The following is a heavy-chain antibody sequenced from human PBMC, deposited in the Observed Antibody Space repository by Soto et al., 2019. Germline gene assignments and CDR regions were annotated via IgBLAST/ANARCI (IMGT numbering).Heavy chain of an antibody. V-gene: IGHV1-69*13. Sequence: GASVKVACKASGGTFSRYAISWVRQAPGQGLEWMGGIIPIFGTANYAQKFQGRVTITADESTSTAYMELSSLTSEETAVYFWARQVHPRYSSDWGPGSQVTVSA. CDR1: GGTFSRYA. CDR3: ARQVHPRYSSD. CDR2: IIPIFGTA. D-gene: IGHD2-15*01. J-gene: IGHJ4*02.